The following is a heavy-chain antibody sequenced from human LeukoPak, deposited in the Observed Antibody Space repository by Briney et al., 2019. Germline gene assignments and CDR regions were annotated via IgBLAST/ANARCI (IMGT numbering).Heavy chain of an antibody. D-gene: IGHD3-22*01. CDR2: IKSKTDGGTT. CDR3: STTYYYDSSEGY. V-gene: IGHV3-15*07. CDR1: GFTFSDYW. J-gene: IGHJ4*02. Sequence: GGSLRLSCTASGFTFSDYWMNWVRQAPGKGLEWVGRIKSKTDGGTTDYAAPVKGRFTISRDDSKNTLYLQMNSLKTEDTAVYYCSTTYYYDSSEGYWGQGTLVTVSS.